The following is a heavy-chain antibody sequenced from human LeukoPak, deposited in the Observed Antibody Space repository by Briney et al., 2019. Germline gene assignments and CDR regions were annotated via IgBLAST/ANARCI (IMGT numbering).Heavy chain of an antibody. D-gene: IGHD3-10*01. J-gene: IGHJ4*02. CDR2: ISAYNGNT. Sequence: ASVKVSCKASGYTFTSYGISWVRQAPGQGLEWMGWISAYNGNTNYAQKLQGRVTMTTDTSTSTAYMELRSLRSDDTAVYYCARVDHYYGSGSYLIPLIDYWGQGTLVTVSS. V-gene: IGHV1-18*01. CDR1: GYTFTSYG. CDR3: ARVDHYYGSGSYLIPLIDY.